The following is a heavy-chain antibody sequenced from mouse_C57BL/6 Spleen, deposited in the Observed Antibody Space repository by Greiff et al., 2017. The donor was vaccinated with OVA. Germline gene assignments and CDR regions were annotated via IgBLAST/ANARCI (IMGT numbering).Heavy chain of an antibody. Sequence: EVQVVESVAELVRPGASVKLSCTASGFNIKNTYMHWVKQRPEQGLEWIGRIDPAHGNTKYAPKFQGKATISADTYSNTAYLQLGSLTSEDTAVYYGARGYYGSSSYAMDYWGQGTSVTVSS. V-gene: IGHV14-3*01. J-gene: IGHJ4*01. D-gene: IGHD1-1*01. CDR2: IDPAHGNT. CDR1: GFNIKNTY. CDR3: ARGYYGSSSYAMDY.